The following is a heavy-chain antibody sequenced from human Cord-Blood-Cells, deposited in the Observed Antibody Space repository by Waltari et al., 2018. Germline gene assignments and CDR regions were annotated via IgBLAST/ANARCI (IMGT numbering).Heavy chain of an antibody. D-gene: IGHD1-26*01. CDR2: INHSGST. V-gene: IGHV4-34*01. CDR1: GGSFSGYY. CDR3: ARGGGSYYGDAFDI. Sequence: QVQLQQWGAGLLKPSETLSLTCAVYGGSFSGYYWSWIRQPPGKGLGWIGEINHSGSTNYNPALKSRVTISVDTSKNQFSLKLSSVTAADTAVYYCARGGGSYYGDAFDIWGQGTMVTVSS. J-gene: IGHJ3*02.